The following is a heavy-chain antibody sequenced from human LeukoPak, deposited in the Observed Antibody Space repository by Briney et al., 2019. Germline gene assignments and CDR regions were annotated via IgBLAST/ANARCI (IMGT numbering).Heavy chain of an antibody. D-gene: IGHD1-26*01. Sequence: GGSLRLSCAASGCTFSSYSMNWVRQAPGKGLEWVSSISSSSSYIYYADSVKGRFTISRDNAKNSLYLQMNSLRAEDTAVYYCAKDGRYYDFDYWGQGTLVTVYS. V-gene: IGHV3-21*01. CDR2: ISSSSSYI. CDR1: GCTFSSYS. J-gene: IGHJ4*02. CDR3: AKDGRYYDFDY.